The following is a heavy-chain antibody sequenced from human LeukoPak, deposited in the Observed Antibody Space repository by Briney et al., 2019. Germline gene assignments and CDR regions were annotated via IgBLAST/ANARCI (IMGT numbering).Heavy chain of an antibody. V-gene: IGHV4-30-4*08. J-gene: IGHJ5*02. CDR1: GGSISSGDYY. D-gene: IGHD6-13*01. CDR2: IYYSGST. CDR3: ARGIAAAGPDPYNWFDP. Sequence: SETLSLTCTVSGGSISSGDYYWSWIRQPPGKGLEWIGYIYYSGSTYYNPSLKSRVTISVDTSKNQFSLKLSSVTAADTAVYYCARGIAAAGPDPYNWFDPWGQGTLVTVSS.